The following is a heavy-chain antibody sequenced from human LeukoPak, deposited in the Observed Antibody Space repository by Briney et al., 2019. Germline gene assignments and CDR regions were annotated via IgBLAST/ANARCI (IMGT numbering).Heavy chain of an antibody. Sequence: PGGSLRLSCVASGFSFSNYGTHWVRQAPGKGLEWVTFMQYDGSVEFYADSVKGRFTISRDNSKNTVYLQMTSLRTEDTAEYFCASDGGDADWGRGTLVTVSS. CDR2: MQYDGSVE. J-gene: IGHJ4*02. V-gene: IGHV3-30*02. CDR3: ASDGGDAD. D-gene: IGHD2-21*02. CDR1: GFSFSNYG.